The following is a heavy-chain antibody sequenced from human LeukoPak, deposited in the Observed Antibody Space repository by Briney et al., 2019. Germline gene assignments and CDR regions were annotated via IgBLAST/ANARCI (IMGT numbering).Heavy chain of an antibody. Sequence: GRSLRLSCAASGFTFDDYAMHWVRQAPGKGLEWVSGISWNSGSIGYADSVKGRFTISRDNAKNTLYLQMNSLRAEDTAVYYCARDHKDYYDSSGYYYGYYYYGMDVWGQGTTVTVSS. CDR1: GFTFDDYA. J-gene: IGHJ6*02. CDR2: ISWNSGSI. V-gene: IGHV3-9*01. D-gene: IGHD3-22*01. CDR3: ARDHKDYYDSSGYYYGYYYYGMDV.